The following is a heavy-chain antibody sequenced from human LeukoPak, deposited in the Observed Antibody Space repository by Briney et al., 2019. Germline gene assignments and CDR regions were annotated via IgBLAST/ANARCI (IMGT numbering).Heavy chain of an antibody. J-gene: IGHJ4*02. CDR2: INHSGST. V-gene: IGHV4-34*01. Sequence: PSETLSLTCAVYGESFSGYYWSWIRQPPGKGLEWIGEINHSGSTNYNPSLKSRVTISVDTSKNQFSLKLSSVTAADTAVYYCASAPVGGTTLGFDYWGQGTLVTASS. D-gene: IGHD1-26*01. CDR1: GESFSGYY. CDR3: ASAPVGGTTLGFDY.